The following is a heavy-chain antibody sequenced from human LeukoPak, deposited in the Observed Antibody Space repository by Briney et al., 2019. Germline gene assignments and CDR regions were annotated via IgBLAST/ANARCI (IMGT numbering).Heavy chain of an antibody. CDR1: GGSISSGDYY. D-gene: IGHD2-8*01. Sequence: SQTLSLTCTVSGGSISSGDYYWSWICQPPGKGLEWIGYIYYSGSTYYNPSLKSRVTISVDTSKNQFSLKLSSVTAADTAVYYCARVLYYGLGMDVWGQGTTVTVSS. CDR3: ARVLYYGLGMDV. J-gene: IGHJ6*02. CDR2: IYYSGST. V-gene: IGHV4-30-4*01.